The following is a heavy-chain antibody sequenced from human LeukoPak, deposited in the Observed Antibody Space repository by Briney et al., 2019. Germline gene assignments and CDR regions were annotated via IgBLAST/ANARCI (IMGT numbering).Heavy chain of an antibody. V-gene: IGHV2-5*01. CDR1: GFAPDTHAGV. J-gene: IGHJ4*02. D-gene: IGHD4-17*01. CDR3: VHRTSVTSVDH. CDR2: IYGNNDK. Sequence: SGPTLSQPTPPLTLTFTFSGFAPDTHAGVGGRVRQPSVQALEWLTFIYGNNDKRYSPSLESRLTITKDTSKNQVVLTMTDMDYVDTATYYCVHRTSVTSVDHWGQGTLVTVSS.